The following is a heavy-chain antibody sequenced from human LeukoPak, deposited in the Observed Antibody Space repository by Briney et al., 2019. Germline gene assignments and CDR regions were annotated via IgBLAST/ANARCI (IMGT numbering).Heavy chain of an antibody. V-gene: IGHV3-23*01. Sequence: PGGSLRLSCAASGYTFSIYAMSWVRQAPGKGLEWVSVISGSGGSTYYADSVRGRFTISRDNSKNTLYLQMNSLRAEDMAVYYCAKRIAAPGPYFDYWGQGTLVTVSS. CDR1: GYTFSIYA. CDR3: AKRIAAPGPYFDY. J-gene: IGHJ4*02. CDR2: ISGSGGST. D-gene: IGHD6-13*01.